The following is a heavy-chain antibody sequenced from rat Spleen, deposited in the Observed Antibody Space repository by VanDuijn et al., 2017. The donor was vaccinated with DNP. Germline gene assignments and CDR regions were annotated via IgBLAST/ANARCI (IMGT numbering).Heavy chain of an antibody. J-gene: IGHJ2*01. CDR1: GFTFSDYY. Sequence: EVQLVESGGGLVQPGRSLKLSCAASGFTFSDYYIAWVRQAPTKGLEWVAYIGSHVYAPYYGDSVKGRFTISRDNAKSTLYLQMNSLRSEDMATYYCIRWNSGHFDYWGQGVMVTVSS. CDR2: IGSHVYAP. D-gene: IGHD4-3*01. CDR3: IRWNSGHFDY. V-gene: IGHV5-22*01.